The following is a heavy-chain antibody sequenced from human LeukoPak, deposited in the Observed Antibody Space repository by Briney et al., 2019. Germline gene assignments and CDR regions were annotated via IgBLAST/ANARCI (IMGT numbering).Heavy chain of an antibody. CDR2: TYYRSKWYN. J-gene: IGHJ3*02. V-gene: IGHV6-1*01. D-gene: IGHD6-13*01. Sequence: KASQTLSLTCAISRDSVSSNSAAWNWIRQSPSRGLEWLGRTYYRSKWYNDYAVSVKSRITINPDTSKNQFSLQLNSVTSEDTAVYFCARVRSSSWTDAFDIWGQGTMVTVSS. CDR1: RDSVSSNSAA. CDR3: ARVRSSSWTDAFDI.